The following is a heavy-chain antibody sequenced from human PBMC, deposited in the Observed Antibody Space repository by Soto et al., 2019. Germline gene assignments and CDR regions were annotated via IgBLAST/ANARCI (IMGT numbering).Heavy chain of an antibody. CDR3: ARGLGYCSTTTCSEDWFDP. D-gene: IGHD2-2*01. J-gene: IGHJ5*02. Sequence: PSETLSLTCTVSGDSISSGDNSWSWIRQPPGQGLEWIGCIFRSGSSFSNPSLRSRVTLSVDTSKNQFSLSLSTVTAADTALYYCARGLGYCSTTTCSEDWFDPWGPGTLVTVSS. CDR1: GDSISSGDNS. V-gene: IGHV4-30-2*01. CDR2: IFRSGSS.